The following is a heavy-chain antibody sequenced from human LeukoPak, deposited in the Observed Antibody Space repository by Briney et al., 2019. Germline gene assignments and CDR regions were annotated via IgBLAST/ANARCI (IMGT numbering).Heavy chain of an antibody. D-gene: IGHD3-22*01. CDR2: IKSKTDGGTT. J-gene: IGHJ4*02. CDR1: GFTFSNAW. Sequence: PGGSLRLSCAASGFTFSNAWMSWVRQAPGKGLEWVSRIKSKTDGGTTDYAAPVKGRFTISRDDSKNTLYLQMNSLKTEDTAVYYCTTSLPYYYDSSGYRRDYWGQGTLVTVSS. CDR3: TTSLPYYYDSSGYRRDY. V-gene: IGHV3-15*01.